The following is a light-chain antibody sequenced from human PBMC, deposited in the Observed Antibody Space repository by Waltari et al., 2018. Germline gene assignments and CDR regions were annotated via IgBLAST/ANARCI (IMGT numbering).Light chain of an antibody. CDR1: DSDVGAYDF. V-gene: IGLV2-14*01. CDR3: SSYTTSSAPGV. CDR2: EVS. J-gene: IGLJ1*01. Sequence: QSALTQPASVSGSPGQSNTISCSGTDSDVGAYDFVSWYQQHPGKAPPLIIYEVSNRPSGISNRFSASKSGNTASLTISGLQAEDEADYYCSSYTTSSAPGVFGTGTRVTVL.